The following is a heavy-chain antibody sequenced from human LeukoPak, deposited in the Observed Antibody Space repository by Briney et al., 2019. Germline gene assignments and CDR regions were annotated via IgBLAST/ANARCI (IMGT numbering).Heavy chain of an antibody. CDR1: GYTFTSYG. V-gene: IGHV1-69*13. CDR3: ARESGYSSGWYLDHDAFDI. Sequence: ASVKVSCKASGYTFTSYGISWVRQAPGQGLEWMGGIIPIFGTANYAQKVQGRITITADESTSTNYMGLSSLRSEDTAVYYCARESGYSSGWYLDHDAFDIWGQGTMVTVSS. J-gene: IGHJ3*02. CDR2: IIPIFGTA. D-gene: IGHD6-19*01.